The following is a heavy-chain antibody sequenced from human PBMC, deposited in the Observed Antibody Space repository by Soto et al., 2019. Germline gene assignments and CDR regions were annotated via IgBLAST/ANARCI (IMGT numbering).Heavy chain of an antibody. J-gene: IGHJ4*02. Sequence: EVQLLESGGGLVQPGGSLRLSCAASGFSFSNYGMSWVRQAPGKGLEWVSSLSGSGGSTYYADSVKGRFTISRDNSKDTLYLHMNILRAEDTAIFFCAKYARVRLTTGFDSWGQGTLVAVSS. V-gene: IGHV3-23*01. D-gene: IGHD4-17*01. CDR1: GFSFSNYG. CDR3: AKYARVRLTTGFDS. CDR2: LSGSGGST.